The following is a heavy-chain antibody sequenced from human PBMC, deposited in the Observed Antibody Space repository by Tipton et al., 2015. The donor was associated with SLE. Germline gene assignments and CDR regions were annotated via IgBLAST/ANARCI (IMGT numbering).Heavy chain of an antibody. CDR2: IYRLGTTT. V-gene: IGHV3-23*03. Sequence: SLRLSCAASGFTFSNYAMNWVRQAPGKGLEWVSLIYRLGTTTKYADSVKGRFTISRDDSENTLYLQMNSLRAEDTAVYYCAKVPHYDILTGHYMDVWGKGTMATVSS. J-gene: IGHJ6*03. CDR1: GFTFSNYA. D-gene: IGHD3-9*01. CDR3: AKVPHYDILTGHYMDV.